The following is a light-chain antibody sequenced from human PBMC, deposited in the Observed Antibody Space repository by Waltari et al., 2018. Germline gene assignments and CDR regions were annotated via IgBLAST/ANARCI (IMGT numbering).Light chain of an antibody. CDR2: EVS. Sequence: QSALTQPASVSGSPGQSITISCNGTRSDVGGYNYVSWYQQHPGKAPNLMIYEVSNRPSGVSNRFSGSKSGNTASLTISGLQAEDEADYYCSSYTSSSTLVVFGGGTKLTVL. V-gene: IGLV2-14*01. CDR1: RSDVGGYNY. CDR3: SSYTSSSTLVV. J-gene: IGLJ2*01.